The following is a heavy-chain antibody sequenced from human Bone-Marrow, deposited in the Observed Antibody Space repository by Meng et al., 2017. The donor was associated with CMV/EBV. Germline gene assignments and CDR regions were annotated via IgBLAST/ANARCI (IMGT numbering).Heavy chain of an antibody. CDR2: ISSSGSA. CDR1: GFTFSSYE. D-gene: IGHD4-17*01. CDR3: ATDLDGDPNY. Sequence: GESLKISCAASGFTFSSYEMNWVRQAPGKGLEWLSYISSSGSADYADSVKGRFTISRDNTKNSLYLLMNSLRAEDTAVYYCATDLDGDPNYWGQGTLVTVSS. J-gene: IGHJ4*02. V-gene: IGHV3-48*03.